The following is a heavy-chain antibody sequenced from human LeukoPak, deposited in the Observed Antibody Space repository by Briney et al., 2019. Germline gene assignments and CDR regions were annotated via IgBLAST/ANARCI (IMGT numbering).Heavy chain of an antibody. Sequence: ASVKVSCKASVYTFTTYGISWVRQATGQGLEWMGWVSAYNGNTNYAQKPQGRLTMTTDTSTSTVYMELRSLRSDDTAVYYCARDSCTNGVCYLDYWGQGTLVTVSS. CDR3: ARDSCTNGVCYLDY. D-gene: IGHD2-8*01. V-gene: IGHV1-18*01. CDR1: VYTFTTYG. J-gene: IGHJ4*02. CDR2: VSAYNGNT.